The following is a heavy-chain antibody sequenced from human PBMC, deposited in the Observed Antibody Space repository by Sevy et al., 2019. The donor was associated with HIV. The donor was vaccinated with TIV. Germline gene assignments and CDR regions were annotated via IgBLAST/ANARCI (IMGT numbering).Heavy chain of an antibody. CDR1: GYTFTSYG. V-gene: IGHV1-18*04. CDR3: ARDYDSSGYYFAFDI. J-gene: IGHJ3*02. D-gene: IGHD3-22*01. CDR2: ISAYNGNT. Sequence: ASVKVSRKASGYTFTSYGISWVRQAPGQGLEWMGWISAYNGNTNYAQKLQGRVTMTTDTSTSTAYMELRSLRPDDTAVYYCARDYDSSGYYFAFDIWGQGTMVTVSS.